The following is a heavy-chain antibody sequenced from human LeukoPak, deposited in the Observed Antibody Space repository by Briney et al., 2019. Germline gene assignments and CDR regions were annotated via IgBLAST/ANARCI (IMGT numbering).Heavy chain of an antibody. CDR1: GYSFTSYW. V-gene: IGHV5-51*01. D-gene: IGHD3-22*01. Sequence: GESLKISCKGSGYSFTSYWIGWVRQMPGKGLEWMGIIYRGDSDTRYSPSFQGQVTISADKSISTAYLQWSSLKASDTAMYYCARSHYYDSSGYYYFDYWGQGTLVTVSS. CDR3: ARSHYYDSSGYYYFDY. J-gene: IGHJ4*02. CDR2: IYRGDSDT.